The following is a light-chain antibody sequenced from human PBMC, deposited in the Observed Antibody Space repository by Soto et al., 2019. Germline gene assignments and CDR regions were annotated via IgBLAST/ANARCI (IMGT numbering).Light chain of an antibody. V-gene: IGLV2-23*02. CDR3: CSYAGSSTFV. Sequence: QSALTQPASVSGSPGQSITISCTGTSSDVGSYNLVSWYQQHPGKAPKLMIYEVSTRPSGVSNRFSGSKSGNTASLKISGLQAEDESDYYCCSYAGSSTFVFGGGTKLTVL. CDR1: SSDVGSYNL. J-gene: IGLJ2*01. CDR2: EVS.